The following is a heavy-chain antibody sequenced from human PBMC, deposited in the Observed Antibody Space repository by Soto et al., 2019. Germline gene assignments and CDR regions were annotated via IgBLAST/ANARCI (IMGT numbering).Heavy chain of an antibody. CDR3: ARTPGSGSYSSF. Sequence: QVQLVQSGAEVKKPGASMKVSCRASGYTFRNYGVTWVRQAPGQGLEWMGWVSAFNGDRNYAQKFQGRVTMTTDTSTSTASMELRSLRSDDTAVYYCARTPGSGSYSSFWGQGTMVTVSA. CDR2: VSAFNGDR. D-gene: IGHD1-26*01. J-gene: IGHJ4*02. V-gene: IGHV1-18*01. CDR1: GYTFRNYG.